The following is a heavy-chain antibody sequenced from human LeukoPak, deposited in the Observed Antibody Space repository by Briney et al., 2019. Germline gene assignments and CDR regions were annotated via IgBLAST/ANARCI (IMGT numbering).Heavy chain of an antibody. CDR3: TMENYERYY. CDR2: IKRNADGGTT. CDR1: GFTFNNAW. V-gene: IGHV3-15*01. Sequence: GRSLRLSCVASGFTFNNAWMSWVRQAPGKGLEWVGRIKRNADGGTTDYAAPVKGRIIISRDDSKNTLYLQMNSLQTEDTAVYYCTMENYERYYWGQGTLVTVSS. J-gene: IGHJ4*02. D-gene: IGHD3-3*01.